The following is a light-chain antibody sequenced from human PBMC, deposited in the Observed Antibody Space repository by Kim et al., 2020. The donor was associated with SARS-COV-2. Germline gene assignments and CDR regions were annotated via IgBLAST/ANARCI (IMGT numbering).Light chain of an antibody. CDR1: QSISTY. Sequence: DIQMTQSPSSLSASVGDRVTIACRTSQSISTYLNWYQQKPGKAPKLLIYAASNLQSGVPSRFSGSGSGTDFTLTISSLRPEDFATYYCQQSHTAPLLTFGGGTKVDIK. CDR3: QQSHTAPLLT. V-gene: IGKV1-39*01. CDR2: AAS. J-gene: IGKJ4*01.